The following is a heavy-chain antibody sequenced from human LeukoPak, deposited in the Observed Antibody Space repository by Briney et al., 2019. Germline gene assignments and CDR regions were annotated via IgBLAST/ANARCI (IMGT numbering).Heavy chain of an antibody. V-gene: IGHV1-46*01. CDR2: INPSGGST. D-gene: IGHD1-26*01. CDR3: ARDRRQVGATWPN. J-gene: IGHJ4*02. Sequence: ASVKVSCKASGCTFTSYYMHWVRQAPGQGLEWMGIINPSGGSTSYAQKFQGRVTMTRDTSTSTVYMELSSLRSEDAAVYYCARDRRQVGATWPNWGQGTLVTVSS. CDR1: GCTFTSYY.